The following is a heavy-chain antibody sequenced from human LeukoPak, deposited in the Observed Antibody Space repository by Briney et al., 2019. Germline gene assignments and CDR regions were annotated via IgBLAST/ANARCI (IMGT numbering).Heavy chain of an antibody. CDR2: ISYAGSNK. D-gene: IGHD6-13*01. CDR1: GFTFSSYG. V-gene: IGHV3-30*18. J-gene: IGHJ1*01. Sequence: GRSLRLSCAPSGFTFSSYGMHSVRQAPGQGLKAGAVISYAGSNKYYADSVKGRFTISRDNSKSTLYLQMNSLRAEDTAVYYCAKDGYSSSWSTTEYFQHWGQGTLVTVSS. CDR3: AKDGYSSSWSTTEYFQH.